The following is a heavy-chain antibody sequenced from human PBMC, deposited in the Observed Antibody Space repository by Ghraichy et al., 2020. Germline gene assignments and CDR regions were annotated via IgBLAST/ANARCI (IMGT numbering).Heavy chain of an antibody. Sequence: SETLSLTCAVYGGSFSGYYWSWIRQPPGKGLEWIGEINHSGSTNYNPSLKSRVTISVDTSKNQFSLKLSSVTAADTAVYYCARGYYDYIWGSYRQGGPAEVTLDYWGQGTLVTVSS. CDR1: GGSFSGYY. CDR3: ARGYYDYIWGSYRQGGPAEVTLDY. CDR2: INHSGST. J-gene: IGHJ4*02. D-gene: IGHD3-16*02. V-gene: IGHV4-34*01.